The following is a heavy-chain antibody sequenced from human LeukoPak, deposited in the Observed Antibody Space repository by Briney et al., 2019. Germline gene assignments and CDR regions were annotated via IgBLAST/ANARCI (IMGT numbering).Heavy chain of an antibody. CDR2: INAGNGNT. CDR3: ARELRYFDWLD. CDR1: GYTFTSYA. Sequence: GASVKVSCKAFGYTFTSYAMHWVRQAPGQRLEWMGWINAGNGNTKYSQKLQGRVTITRDTSASTAYMELSSLRSEDTAVYYCARELRYFDWLDWGQGTLVTVSS. J-gene: IGHJ4*02. D-gene: IGHD3-9*01. V-gene: IGHV1-3*01.